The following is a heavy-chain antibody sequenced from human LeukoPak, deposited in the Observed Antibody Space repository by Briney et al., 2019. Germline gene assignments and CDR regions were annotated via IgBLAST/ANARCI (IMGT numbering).Heavy chain of an antibody. V-gene: IGHV1-69*13. D-gene: IGHD6-6*01. CDR2: IIPIFGTA. J-gene: IGHJ4*02. CDR1: GGTFSSYA. Sequence: SVKVSCKASGGTFSSYAISWVRQAPGQGLEWMGGIIPIFGTATYAQKFQGRVTITADESTSTAYMELSSLRSEDTAVYYCAKDRAGIAARRRGGVDYWGQGTLVTVSS. CDR3: AKDRAGIAARRRGGVDY.